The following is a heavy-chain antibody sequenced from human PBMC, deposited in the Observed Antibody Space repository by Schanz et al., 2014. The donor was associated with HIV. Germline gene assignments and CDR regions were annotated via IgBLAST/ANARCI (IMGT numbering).Heavy chain of an antibody. J-gene: IGHJ6*02. V-gene: IGHV3-49*04. CDR2: IRSKGYGGTP. CDR1: GFNFNNYA. D-gene: IGHD5-18*01. CDR3: RGYRFYYGVDF. Sequence: EVQLLESGGGLEQPGGSLRLSCAASGFNFNNYAMTWVRQAPGKGLEWVGFIRSKGYGGTPDYAASVKGRFTISRDDSKNSVYLQMNSLNIEDTAVYYCRGYRFYYGVDFWGQGTTVTVS.